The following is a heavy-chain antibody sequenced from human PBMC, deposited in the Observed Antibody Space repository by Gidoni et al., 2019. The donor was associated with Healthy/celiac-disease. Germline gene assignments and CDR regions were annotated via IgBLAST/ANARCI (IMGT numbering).Heavy chain of an antibody. CDR2: INSDGSST. V-gene: IGHV3-74*01. J-gene: IGHJ4*02. CDR3: AREGGWELLRGLLEY. D-gene: IGHD1-26*01. CDR1: GFTFSSYW. Sequence: EVQLVESGGGLVQPGGSLRRSCAASGFTFSSYWMHWVRQAPGKGLVWVARINSDGSSTSYADSGKGRFTISRDNAKTTLYLQMNSLRAEDTAVYYCAREGGWELLRGLLEYWGQGTLVTVSS.